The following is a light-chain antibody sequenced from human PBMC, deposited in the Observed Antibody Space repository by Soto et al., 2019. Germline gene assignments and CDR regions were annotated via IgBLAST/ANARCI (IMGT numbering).Light chain of an antibody. CDR3: QQRAYWPPRT. V-gene: IGKV3-11*01. CDR2: DAS. CDR1: QSVSSY. Sequence: EIVLTQSPATLSLSPGERATLSCRASQSVSSYLAWFQQKPGQAPRLLIYDASNRATGIPARFSGSGSGTDFTITIRSLEPEDFAVYYCQQRAYWPPRTFGQGTKVEIK. J-gene: IGKJ1*01.